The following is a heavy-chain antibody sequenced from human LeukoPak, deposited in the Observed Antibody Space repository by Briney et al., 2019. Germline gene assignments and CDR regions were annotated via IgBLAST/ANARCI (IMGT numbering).Heavy chain of an antibody. Sequence: GGSLRLSCAASGFTFSSCAMHWVRQAPGKGLEYVSAISSNGGSTYYANSVKGRFTISRDNSKNTLYLQMGSLRAEDMAVYYCARLYYYDPYAFDIWGQGTMVTVSS. CDR1: GFTFSSCA. J-gene: IGHJ3*02. V-gene: IGHV3-64*01. CDR3: ARLYYYDPYAFDI. D-gene: IGHD3-22*01. CDR2: ISSNGGST.